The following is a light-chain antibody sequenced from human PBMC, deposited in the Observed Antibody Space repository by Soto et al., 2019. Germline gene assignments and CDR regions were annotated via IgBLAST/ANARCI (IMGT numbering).Light chain of an antibody. V-gene: IGKV3-11*01. CDR2: GAF. CDR1: PSVTNY. J-gene: IGKJ5*01. Sequence: EIVLTQSPANLSLSPGESATLSCRASPSVTNYLAWYQQKPGQAPRLVIYGAFNRATGIPARFSGSGSGTDFTLTISSLEPEDFAVYYCQQRNIWPPVTFGQGTRLEI. CDR3: QQRNIWPPVT.